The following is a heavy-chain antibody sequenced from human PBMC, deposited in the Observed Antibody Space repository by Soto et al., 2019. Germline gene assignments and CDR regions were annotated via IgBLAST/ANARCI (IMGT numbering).Heavy chain of an antibody. Sequence: QITLKESGPTLVKPTQTLTLTCTFSGFSLSTSGVGVGWIRQPPGKALEWLALIYWDDDKRYSPSLKSRLTITKDTSKNQVVLTMTNMDPVDTATYYCSHSYVVAESTTDFDYWGQGTLVTVSS. J-gene: IGHJ4*02. CDR2: IYWDDDK. CDR1: GFSLSTSGVG. CDR3: SHSYVVAESTTDFDY. D-gene: IGHD2-15*01. V-gene: IGHV2-5*02.